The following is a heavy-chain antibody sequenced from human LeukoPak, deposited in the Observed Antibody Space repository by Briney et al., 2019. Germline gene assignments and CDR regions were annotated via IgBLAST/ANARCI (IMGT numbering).Heavy chain of an antibody. CDR3: ARYGAAPAAFYYYYMDV. J-gene: IGHJ6*03. CDR1: GFTFSDYW. D-gene: IGHD2-2*01. V-gene: IGHV3-7*01. CDR2: IKQDGSEK. Sequence: GGSLRLSCAASGFTFSDYWMSWARQAPGKGPEWVASIKQDGSEKNYVDSVKGRFTISRDNAKNSLYLQMNSLRAEDTAVYFCARYGAAPAAFYYYYMDVWGTGTTVTVSS.